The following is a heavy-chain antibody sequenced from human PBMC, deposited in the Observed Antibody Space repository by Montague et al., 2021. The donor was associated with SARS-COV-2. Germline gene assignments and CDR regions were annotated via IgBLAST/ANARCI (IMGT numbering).Heavy chain of an antibody. CDR3: ARLLRSCTNGVCRTYYYYAMDV. CDR2: IYYSGST. D-gene: IGHD2-8*01. Sequence: SETLSLTCTVSGGSISGYYWSWICQPPGKGLEWIGYIYYSGSTKYNPFLESRVTVSVDRSKNQVSLKLSSVTAADTAVYYCARLLRSCTNGVCRTYYYYAMDVWGQGTTVTVSS. V-gene: IGHV4-59*01. CDR1: GGSISGYY. J-gene: IGHJ6*02.